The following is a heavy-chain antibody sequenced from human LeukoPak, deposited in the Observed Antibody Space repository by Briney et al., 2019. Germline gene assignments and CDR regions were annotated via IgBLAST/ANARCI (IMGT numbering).Heavy chain of an antibody. D-gene: IGHD4-23*01. CDR1: GYSFTSYW. CDR3: ARQGSPTVAAYGMDV. V-gene: IGHV5-51*01. CDR2: IYPGDSDT. J-gene: IGHJ6*02. Sequence: GESLKISCKGSGYSFTSYWIGWVRQMPGKGLEWMGIIYPGDSDTRYSPSFQGQVTISADKSISTAYLQWSSLKASDTAMYCCARQGSPTVAAYGMDVWGQGTTVTVSS.